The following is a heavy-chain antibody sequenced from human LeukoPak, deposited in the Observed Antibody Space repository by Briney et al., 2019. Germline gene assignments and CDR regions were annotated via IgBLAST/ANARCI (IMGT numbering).Heavy chain of an antibody. CDR3: ARVGDYALKD. CDR2: IYYSGST. V-gene: IGHV4-59*12. D-gene: IGHD3-16*01. J-gene: IGHJ4*02. Sequence: ASETLSLTCTVSGGSISSYYWSWIRQPPGKGLEWIGYIYYSGSTNCNPSLKSRVTMSLDTSKNQFSLRLISVTAADTAMYYCARVGDYALKDWGQGTLVTVSS. CDR1: GGSISSYY.